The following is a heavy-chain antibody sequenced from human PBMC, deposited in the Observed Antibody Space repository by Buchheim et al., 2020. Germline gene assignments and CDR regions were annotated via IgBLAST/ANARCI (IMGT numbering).Heavy chain of an antibody. Sequence: EVQLLESGGGLVQPGRSLRLSCAASGFTISSYDMSWVRQAPGKGLEWVSGVSVSGDRINYADSVKGRFTISRDNSKKTLYLQMNSLRAEDTAVYYCARRVGYGMDVWGQGTT. CDR2: VSVSGDRI. CDR3: ARRVGYGMDV. J-gene: IGHJ6*02. CDR1: GFTISSYD. V-gene: IGHV3-23*01. D-gene: IGHD1-26*01.